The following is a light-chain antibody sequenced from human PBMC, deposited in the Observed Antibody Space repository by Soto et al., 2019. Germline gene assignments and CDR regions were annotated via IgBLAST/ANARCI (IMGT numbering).Light chain of an antibody. CDR1: SSDVGSYNL. CDR3: VSHISVAYRSIYV. V-gene: IGLV2-14*02. CDR2: EVT. Sequence: QSVLTQPASVSGSPGQSITISCTGTSSDVGSYNLVSWYQQHPGKAPKLIIYEVTNRPSGLSNRFSGSKSDNTASLTISGLQAEDEADYYCVSHISVAYRSIYVFGTGTKVTVL. J-gene: IGLJ1*01.